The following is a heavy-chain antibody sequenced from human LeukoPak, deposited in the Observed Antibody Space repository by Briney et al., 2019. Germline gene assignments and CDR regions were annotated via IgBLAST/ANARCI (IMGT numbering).Heavy chain of an antibody. CDR3: ARPFSYSSGWYYFDY. CDR1: GYSISSGFY. J-gene: IGHJ4*02. V-gene: IGHV4-38-2*01. D-gene: IGHD6-19*01. Sequence: SETLSLTCAVSGYSISSGFYWGWIRQPPGKGLEWTGTIYHSGSTYYNPSLKSRVTISVDTSKNQFSLKLSSVTAADTAVYYCARPFSYSSGWYYFDYWGQGTLVTVSS. CDR2: IYHSGST.